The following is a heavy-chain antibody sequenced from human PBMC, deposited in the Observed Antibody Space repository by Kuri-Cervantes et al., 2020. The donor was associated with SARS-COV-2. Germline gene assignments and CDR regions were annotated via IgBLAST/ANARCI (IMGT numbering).Heavy chain of an antibody. CDR2: INPNSGGT. V-gene: IGHV1-18*01. Sequence: ASVKVSCKASGYTFTSYDINWVRQATGQGLEWMGWINPNSGGTNYAQKLQGRVTMTTDTSTSTAYMELRSLRSDDTAVYYCARDGLYYYDSSGYLWDYWGHGTLVTVSS. CDR3: ARDGLYYYDSSGYLWDY. D-gene: IGHD3-22*01. CDR1: GYTFTSYD. J-gene: IGHJ4*01.